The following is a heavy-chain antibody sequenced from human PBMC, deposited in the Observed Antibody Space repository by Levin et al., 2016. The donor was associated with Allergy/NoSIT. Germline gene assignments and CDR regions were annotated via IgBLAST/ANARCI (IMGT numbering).Heavy chain of an antibody. J-gene: IGHJ3*02. D-gene: IGHD2-15*01. CDR3: ARSVGAFDI. Sequence: WVRQAPGQGLEWMGIINPSGGSTSYAQKFQGRVTMTRDTSTSTVYMELSSLRSEDTAVYYCARSVGAFDIWGQGTMVTVSS. CDR2: INPSGGST. V-gene: IGHV1-46*01.